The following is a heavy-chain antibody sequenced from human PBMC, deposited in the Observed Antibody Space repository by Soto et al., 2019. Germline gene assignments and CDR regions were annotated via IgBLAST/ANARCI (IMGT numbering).Heavy chain of an antibody. V-gene: IGHV4-59*01. CDR2: IHNSGST. Sequence: QVQLQESGPGLVKPSETLSLTCTVSGGSITSYYWSWIRQPPGKGLEWIGYIHNSGSTSYNPSLQSRVTISEDVSKNQFSLDLRSVTAADTAVYYCARRWSGTDYWGHGTLVTVSS. CDR1: GGSITSYY. D-gene: IGHD3-10*01. CDR3: ARRWSGTDY. J-gene: IGHJ4*01.